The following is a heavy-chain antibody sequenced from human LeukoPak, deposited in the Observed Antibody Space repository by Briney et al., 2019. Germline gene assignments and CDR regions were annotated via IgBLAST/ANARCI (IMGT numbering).Heavy chain of an antibody. V-gene: IGHV4-59*01. CDR3: ASGAYFDY. Sequence: SETLSLTCAVYGGSFSGYYWNWIRQSPGKGLEWIGSIYYTGSTNYNPSLKSRVTISVDTSKTQFSLKLSSVTAADTAVYYCASGAYFDYWGQGTLVTVSS. D-gene: IGHD4/OR15-4a*01. CDR2: IYYTGST. J-gene: IGHJ4*02. CDR1: GGSFSGYY.